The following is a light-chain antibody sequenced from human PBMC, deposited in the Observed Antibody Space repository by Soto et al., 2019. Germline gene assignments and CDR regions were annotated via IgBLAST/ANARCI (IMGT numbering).Light chain of an antibody. Sequence: EKVMTQSPATLSVSPGERVTLSCRASQSVSTNLAWYQQRPGQAPRLLIYGASTRATGIPARFSGSGSGTEFTLTITGLQSEDFASYFCQHDNNWPLEFTFGPGNKVDIK. J-gene: IGKJ3*01. CDR1: QSVSTN. V-gene: IGKV3-15*01. CDR3: QHDNNWPLEFT. CDR2: GAS.